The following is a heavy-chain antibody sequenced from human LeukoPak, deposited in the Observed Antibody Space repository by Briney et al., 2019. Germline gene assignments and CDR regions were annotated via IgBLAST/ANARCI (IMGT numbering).Heavy chain of an antibody. V-gene: IGHV3-9*01. CDR2: ISWNSGST. J-gene: IGHJ4*02. CDR3: AKDMAATGLFDF. CDR1: GFTFDGYA. Sequence: GGSLRLSCAASGFTFDGYAMHWVRQAPGKGLEWVSGISWNSGSTGYADSVKGRFTISRDNAKNSLYLQMNSLGTDDTALYYCAKDMAATGLFDFWGQGTLVTVSS. D-gene: IGHD6-13*01.